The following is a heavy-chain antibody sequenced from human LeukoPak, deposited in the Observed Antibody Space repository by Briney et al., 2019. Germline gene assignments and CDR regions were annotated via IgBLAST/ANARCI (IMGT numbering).Heavy chain of an antibody. J-gene: IGHJ4*02. CDR2: ISSSGSTI. Sequence: GGSLRLSCAASGFTFSSYEMNWVRQAPGKGLEWVSYISSSGSTIYYADSVKGRFTISRDNAKNSLYLQMNSLRAEDTAVYYCARMTVSSFDYWGQGTLVTVSS. V-gene: IGHV3-48*03. CDR3: ARMTVSSFDY. CDR1: GFTFSSYE.